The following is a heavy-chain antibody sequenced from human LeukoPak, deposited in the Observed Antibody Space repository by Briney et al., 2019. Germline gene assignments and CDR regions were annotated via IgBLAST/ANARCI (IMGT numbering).Heavy chain of an antibody. Sequence: PGGSLRLSCAASGFTFDKFGMNWVRQAPGKGLEWVSGISGSGGKTYYADSVKGRFTISRDNSKSTLYLQMRSLRVEDTAVYYCTKVMAYESSDYYWTTIDYWGQGTLVTVSS. CDR3: TKVMAYESSDYYWTTIDY. CDR2: ISGSGGKT. CDR1: GFTFDKFG. V-gene: IGHV3-23*01. D-gene: IGHD3-22*01. J-gene: IGHJ4*02.